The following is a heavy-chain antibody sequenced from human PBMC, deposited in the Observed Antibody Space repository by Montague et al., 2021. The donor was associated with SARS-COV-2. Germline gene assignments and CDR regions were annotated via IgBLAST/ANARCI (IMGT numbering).Heavy chain of an antibody. Sequence: SETLSLTCAGAVYSGIGGHSWGWVGQTPGKQLETIVRSYHMGSTYYNPSLKSRVTISVDTSKNQFSLKLSSVTAADTAVYYSWGGVGAPYYYYGMDVWGQGTTVTVSS. CDR1: VYSGIGGHS. CDR2: SYHMGST. CDR3: WGGVGAPYYYYGMDV. V-gene: IGHV4-38-2*01. D-gene: IGHD1-26*01. J-gene: IGHJ6*02.